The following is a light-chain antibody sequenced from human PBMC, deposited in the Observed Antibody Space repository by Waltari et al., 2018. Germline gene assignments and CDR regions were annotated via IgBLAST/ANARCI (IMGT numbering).Light chain of an antibody. Sequence: DIQMTQSPSSLSASVGDRVTINCRTSQSISNSLNWYQHKPGKDHKLLIYAASNLQSGVPSRFSGSGSGSDFALTISSLQPDDFATYYCQQSYRPPITFGQGTRLDI. V-gene: IGKV1-39*01. CDR1: QSISNS. J-gene: IGKJ5*01. CDR2: AAS. CDR3: QQSYRPPIT.